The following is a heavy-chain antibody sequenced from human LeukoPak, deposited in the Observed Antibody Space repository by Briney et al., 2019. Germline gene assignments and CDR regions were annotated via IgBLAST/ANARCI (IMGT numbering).Heavy chain of an antibody. V-gene: IGHV7-4-1*02. CDR3: ARGLDILTGSDFDY. CDR2: INTNTGNP. Sequence: ASVKVSCKASGYTFTSYAMNWVRQAPGKGLEGMGWINTNTGNPTYAQGFTGRFVFSLDTSVSTAYLQISSLKAEDTAVYYCARGLDILTGSDFDYWGQGTLVTVSS. CDR1: GYTFTSYA. J-gene: IGHJ4*02. D-gene: IGHD3-9*01.